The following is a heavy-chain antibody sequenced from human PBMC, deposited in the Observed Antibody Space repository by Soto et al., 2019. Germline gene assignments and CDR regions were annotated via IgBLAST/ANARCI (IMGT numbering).Heavy chain of an antibody. V-gene: IGHV1-18*04. J-gene: IGHJ4*02. D-gene: IGHD3-9*01. Sequence: ASMKVSCKASGYTFTSYGISWVRQAPGQGLEWMGWISAYNGNTNYAQKLQGRVTMTTDTSTSTAYMELRSLRSDDTAVYYCARDTASAYYDILTLSPDYWGQGTLVTVSS. CDR2: ISAYNGNT. CDR1: GYTFTSYG. CDR3: ARDTASAYYDILTLSPDY.